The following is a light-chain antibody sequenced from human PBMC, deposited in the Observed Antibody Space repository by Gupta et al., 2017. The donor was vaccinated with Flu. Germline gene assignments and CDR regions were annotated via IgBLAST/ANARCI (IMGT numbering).Light chain of an antibody. J-gene: IGKJ2*01. CDR1: RSILHDTNNKND. CDR3: QQDCNMPPYT. V-gene: IGKV4-1*01. CDR2: WAS. Sequence: DIVLSQSPASLPVLLGERATINCKSRRSILHDTNNKNDFDWYQQKPGQPPKLLIYWASTREAGVPDRFSGSGCGTDVSITINSRQAADVAVYYRQQDCNMPPYTFGRGTKLEIK.